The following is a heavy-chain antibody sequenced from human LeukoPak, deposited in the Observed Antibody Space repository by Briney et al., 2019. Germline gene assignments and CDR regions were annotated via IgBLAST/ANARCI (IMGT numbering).Heavy chain of an antibody. CDR1: GFTFSNAL. Sequence: GGSLRLSCAASGFTFSNALMSCVRQAPGKGLEWVGRIKSKTDGGTTDYAAPVKGRFTISRDDSKNTLYLQMNSLKTEDTAVYYCTVSGSITILDYWGQGTLVTVSS. CDR3: TVSGSITILDY. V-gene: IGHV3-15*01. J-gene: IGHJ4*02. D-gene: IGHD3-9*01. CDR2: IKSKTDGGTT.